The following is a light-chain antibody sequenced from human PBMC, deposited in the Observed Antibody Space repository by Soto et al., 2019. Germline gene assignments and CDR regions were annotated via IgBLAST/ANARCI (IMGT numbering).Light chain of an antibody. J-gene: IGLJ1*01. CDR3: SSYTSDSSYV. CDR1: SSDIGGFNY. V-gene: IGLV2-14*03. Sequence: QSALTQPASVSGSPGQSISISCTGTSSDIGGFNYVSWYQQRPDKAPKLIIYEVRNRPSGVSDRFSGSRSGNTASLTISGLQVEDEADYYCSSYTSDSSYVFGAGTKVTVL. CDR2: EVR.